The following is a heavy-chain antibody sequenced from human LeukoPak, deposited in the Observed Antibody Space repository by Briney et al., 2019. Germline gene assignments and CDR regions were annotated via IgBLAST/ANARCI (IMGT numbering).Heavy chain of an antibody. D-gene: IGHD2-15*01. J-gene: IGHJ3*02. CDR2: TKQDGSEK. CDR3: AREGTGYSRAFDI. V-gene: IGHV3-7*03. CDR1: GFTFSTYW. Sequence: PGGSLRLSCAASGFTFSTYWIGWVRQAPGKGRECVANTKQDGSEKYYGDSVKGRYTIYRDNPKNSLYLQMNSLSAEATAVYYCAREGTGYSRAFDIWGQGTMVTVSS.